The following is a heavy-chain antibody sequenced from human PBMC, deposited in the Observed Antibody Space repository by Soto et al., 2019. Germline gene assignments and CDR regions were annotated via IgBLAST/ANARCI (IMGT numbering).Heavy chain of an antibody. D-gene: IGHD6-13*01. Sequence: ASVKVSCKASGYTFTSYGISWVRQAPGQGLEWMGWISAYNGNTNYAQKLQGRVTMTTDTSTSTAYMELRSLRSDDTAVYYCARLRGGDSSSWYSSPNFFDYWGQGTLVTVSS. CDR2: ISAYNGNT. CDR3: ARLRGGDSSSWYSSPNFFDY. CDR1: GYTFTSYG. V-gene: IGHV1-18*01. J-gene: IGHJ4*02.